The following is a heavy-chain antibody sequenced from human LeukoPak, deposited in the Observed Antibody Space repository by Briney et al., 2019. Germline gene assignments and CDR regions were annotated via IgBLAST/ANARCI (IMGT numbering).Heavy chain of an antibody. D-gene: IGHD1-26*01. CDR2: ISSSSSYI. CDR1: GFTFSSYS. CDR3: ARDLDSGSYPLGY. V-gene: IGHV3-21*01. Sequence: PGGSLRLSCAASGFTFSSYSMNWVRQAPGKGLEWVSSISSSSSYIYYADSVKGRFTISRDISKNTLYLQMSSLRAEDTAVYYCARDLDSGSYPLGYWGQGTLVTVSS. J-gene: IGHJ4*02.